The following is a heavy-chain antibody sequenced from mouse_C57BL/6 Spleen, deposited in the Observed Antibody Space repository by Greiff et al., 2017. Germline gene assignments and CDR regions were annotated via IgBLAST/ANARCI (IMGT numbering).Heavy chain of an antibody. D-gene: IGHD3-2*02. Sequence: QVQLKESGPELVKPGASVKISCKASGYAFSSSWMNWVKQRPGKGLEWIGRIYPGDGDTNYNGKFKGKATLTADKSSSTAYMQLSSLTSEDSAVXFCARRDSSGHFAMDYWGQGTSVTVSS. CDR1: GYAFSSSW. CDR2: IYPGDGDT. J-gene: IGHJ4*01. CDR3: ARRDSSGHFAMDY. V-gene: IGHV1-82*01.